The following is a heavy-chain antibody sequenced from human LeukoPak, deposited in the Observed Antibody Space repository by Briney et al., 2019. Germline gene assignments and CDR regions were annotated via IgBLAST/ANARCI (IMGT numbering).Heavy chain of an antibody. Sequence: PGRSLRLSCAASGFTFSGYGMHWVRQAPGKGLEWVAVISYDGSNKYYADSVKGRFTISRDNSKNTLYLQMNSLRAEDTAVYYCAKDGYDYGDYVDYWGQGTLVTVSS. CDR3: AKDGYDYGDYVDY. CDR2: ISYDGSNK. J-gene: IGHJ4*02. CDR1: GFTFSGYG. D-gene: IGHD4-17*01. V-gene: IGHV3-30*18.